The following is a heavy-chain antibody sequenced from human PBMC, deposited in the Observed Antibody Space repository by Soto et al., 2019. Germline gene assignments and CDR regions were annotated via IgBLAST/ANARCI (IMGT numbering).Heavy chain of an antibody. Sequence: SETLSLTCVVYGGSFSGHFWSWIRQPPGKGLEWIGEINHSGSANYNPSLKSRVTISVDTSKNQFSLKLTSVTAADTAVYYCAGWAVGIMIFGVPKDYWSQGTQVTVSS. V-gene: IGHV4-34*01. CDR1: GGSFSGHF. CDR2: INHSGSA. D-gene: IGHD3-3*01. CDR3: AGWAVGIMIFGVPKDY. J-gene: IGHJ4*02.